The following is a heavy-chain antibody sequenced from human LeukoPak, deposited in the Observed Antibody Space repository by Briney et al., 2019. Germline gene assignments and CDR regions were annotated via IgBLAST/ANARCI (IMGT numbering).Heavy chain of an antibody. CDR1: GFTFSSYG. Sequence: PGGSLRLSCAASGFTFSSYGMHWVRQAPGKGLEWVAVIWYGGSNKYYTDSVKGRFTISRDNSKNTLYLQMNSLRAEDTAVYYCAREGAGGYYPFDYWGQGTLVTVSS. J-gene: IGHJ4*02. CDR2: IWYGGSNK. CDR3: AREGAGGYYPFDY. V-gene: IGHV3-33*01. D-gene: IGHD3-3*01.